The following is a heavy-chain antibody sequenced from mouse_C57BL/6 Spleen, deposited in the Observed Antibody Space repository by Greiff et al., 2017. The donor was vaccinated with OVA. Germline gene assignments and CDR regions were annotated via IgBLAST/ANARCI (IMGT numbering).Heavy chain of an antibody. V-gene: IGHV5-4*03. CDR3: ATSLYCDYDVGYFDV. Sequence: EVKLVESGGGLVKPGGSLKLSCAASGFTFSSYAMSWVRQTPEKRLEWVATISDGGSYTYYPDNVKGRFTISRDNAKNDLYLQMSHLKSEDTAMYYGATSLYCDYDVGYFDVWGTGTTVTVSS. CDR1: GFTFSSYA. CDR2: ISDGGSYT. J-gene: IGHJ1*03. D-gene: IGHD2-4*01.